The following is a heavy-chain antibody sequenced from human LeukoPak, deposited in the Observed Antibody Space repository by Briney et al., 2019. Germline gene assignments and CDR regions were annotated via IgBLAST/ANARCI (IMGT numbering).Heavy chain of an antibody. CDR2: IKQDGSEK. CDR3: ARGIITMIVAGGGAFDI. J-gene: IGHJ3*02. V-gene: IGHV3-7*01. CDR1: GFTFSSYW. Sequence: GGSLRLSCAASGFTFSSYWMSWVRQAPGKGLEWVANIKQDGSEKYYVDSVKGRFTISRDNAKNSLYLQMNSLRAEDTAVYYCARGIITMIVAGGGAFDIWGQGTMVTVSS. D-gene: IGHD3-22*01.